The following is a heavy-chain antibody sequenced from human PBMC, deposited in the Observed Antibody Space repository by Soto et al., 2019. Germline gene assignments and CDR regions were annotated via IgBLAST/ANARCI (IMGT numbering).Heavy chain of an antibody. J-gene: IGHJ4*02. Sequence: QVQLVQSGAEVKKPGASVKVSCKASGYTFTSYYMHWVRQAPGQGLEWMGIINPSGGSTSYAQKFQGRVTMTRDTSTSTVYMELSSLRSEDTAVYYCARGRGTLGATKNYFDYWGQGTLVTVSS. CDR3: ARGRGTLGATKNYFDY. CDR1: GYTFTSYY. V-gene: IGHV1-46*01. CDR2: INPSGGST. D-gene: IGHD1-26*01.